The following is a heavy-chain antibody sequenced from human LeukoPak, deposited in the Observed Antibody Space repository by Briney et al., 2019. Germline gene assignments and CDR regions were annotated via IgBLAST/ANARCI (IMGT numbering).Heavy chain of an antibody. D-gene: IGHD3-9*01. J-gene: IGHJ6*03. V-gene: IGHV1-18*01. Sequence: GASETVSFKASVYTFTNYGISWVRPAPGQGLEWMGWISAYNGNTNYAQKLQGRVTMTTNTCTSTACMELRCLRSDDTAVYYCARYYDILTGYYRYYYYMDVWGKGTTVTVS. CDR2: ISAYNGNT. CDR3: ARYYDILTGYYRYYYYMDV. CDR1: VYTFTNYG.